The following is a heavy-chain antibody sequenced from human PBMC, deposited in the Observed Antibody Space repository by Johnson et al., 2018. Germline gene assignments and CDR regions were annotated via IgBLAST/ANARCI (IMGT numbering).Heavy chain of an antibody. CDR1: GFTFSDLA. V-gene: IGHV3-30-3*01. CDR3: ARGRGRRGRYGYCFDS. CDR2: ISYDGSKK. J-gene: IGHJ4*02. Sequence: QLQESGGGVVQPGRSLRLSCAASGFTFSDLAMHWVRQAPGKGLEWVAVISYDGSKKYYADSVRGRFTISRDNSKNTMYLQMNSLRSGDTGVYYGARGRGRRGRYGYCFDSWGQGNLVSVSS. D-gene: IGHD4-17*01.